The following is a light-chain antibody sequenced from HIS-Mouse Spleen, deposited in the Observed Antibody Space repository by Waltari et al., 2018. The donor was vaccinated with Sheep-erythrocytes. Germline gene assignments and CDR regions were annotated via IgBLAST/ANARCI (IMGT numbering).Light chain of an antibody. J-gene: IGLJ1*01. Sequence: QSALTQPRSVSGSPRQSVTISRTGTSSDVGGYNYVSWYQQHPGKAPKLMIYDVSKRPSGFPDRFSGSKSGNTASLTISGLQAEDEADYYCCSYAGSYTYVFGTGTKVTVL. V-gene: IGLV2-11*01. CDR2: DVS. CDR1: SSDVGGYNY. CDR3: CSYAGSYTYV.